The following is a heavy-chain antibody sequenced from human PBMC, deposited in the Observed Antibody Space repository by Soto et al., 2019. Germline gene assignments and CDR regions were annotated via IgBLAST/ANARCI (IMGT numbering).Heavy chain of an antibody. V-gene: IGHV1-69*12. CDR2: IIPTFGTA. CDR3: ASGIHLWLRGINSGYSG. CDR1: GGTFSTYA. Sequence: QVQLVQSGAEVKKPESSVKVSCKAPGGTFSTYAIRWVRQAPGQGLEWMGGIIPTFGTANYAQRFQDRVTITEDESTNTVYMELSSLRSEDTAVYFCASGIHLWLRGINSGYSGWGQGTLVTVSS. D-gene: IGHD5-12*01. J-gene: IGHJ4*02.